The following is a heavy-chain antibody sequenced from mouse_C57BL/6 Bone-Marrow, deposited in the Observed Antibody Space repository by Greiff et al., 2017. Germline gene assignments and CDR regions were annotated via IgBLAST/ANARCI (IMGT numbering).Heavy chain of an antibody. Sequence: VQLKESGGDLVKPGGSLKLSCAASGFTFSSYGMSWVRQTPDKRLEWVATISSGGSYTYYPDSVKGRFTISRDNAKNTLYLQMSSLKSEDTAMYYCAGKLGRSDAMDYWGQGTSVTVSS. CDR2: ISSGGSYT. CDR3: AGKLGRSDAMDY. V-gene: IGHV5-6*01. CDR1: GFTFSSYG. D-gene: IGHD4-1*01. J-gene: IGHJ4*01.